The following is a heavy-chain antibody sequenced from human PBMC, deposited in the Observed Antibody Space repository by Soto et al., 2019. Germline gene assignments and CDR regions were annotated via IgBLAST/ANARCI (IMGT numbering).Heavy chain of an antibody. CDR2: TYYRSKWYN. CDR3: ARGRAVAGTPPRINYYYYGMDV. D-gene: IGHD6-19*01. Sequence: SQTLSLTCAISGDSVPSNSAAWNWIRQSPSRGLEWLGRTYYRSKWYNDYAVSVKSRITINPDTSKNQFSLQLNSVTPEDTAVYYCARGRAVAGTPPRINYYYYGMDVWGQGTTVTVSS. J-gene: IGHJ6*02. CDR1: GDSVPSNSAA. V-gene: IGHV6-1*01.